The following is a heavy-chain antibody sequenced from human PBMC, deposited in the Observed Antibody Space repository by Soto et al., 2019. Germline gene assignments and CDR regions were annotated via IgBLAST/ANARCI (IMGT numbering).Heavy chain of an antibody. V-gene: IGHV1-69*01. CDR3: ARRGGLIRDGYNNYFDY. Sequence: QVQLVQSGAEVKKPGSSVKFSCKASGGTFSSYAISWVRQAPGQGLEWMGGIIPIFGTANYAQKFQGRVTITADESTSTAYMELSSLRSEDTAVYYWARRGGLIRDGYNNYFDYWGQGTLVTVSS. D-gene: IGHD5-12*01. CDR2: IIPIFGTA. CDR1: GGTFSSYA. J-gene: IGHJ4*02.